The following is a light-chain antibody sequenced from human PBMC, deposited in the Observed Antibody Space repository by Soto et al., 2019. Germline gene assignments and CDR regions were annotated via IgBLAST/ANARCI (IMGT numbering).Light chain of an antibody. CDR3: QVWDSRDDHRV. V-gene: IGLV3-21*02. CDR1: RIGSKS. CDR2: DDS. J-gene: IGLJ2*01. Sequence: SYELTQPPSVSVAPGQTARITCGGNRIGSKSVHWFQQKPGQAPVLVVHDDSDRPSGIPERFSGSNSGGTATLTISRVEAGDEADYYRQVWDSRDDHRVFGGGTKLTVL.